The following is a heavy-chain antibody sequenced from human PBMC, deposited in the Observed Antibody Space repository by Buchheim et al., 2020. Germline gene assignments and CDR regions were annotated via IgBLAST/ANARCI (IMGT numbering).Heavy chain of an antibody. CDR2: IYTSGST. J-gene: IGHJ5*02. CDR3: ARDIVRYNWNYYWFDP. D-gene: IGHD1-7*01. Sequence: QVQLQESGPGLVKPSQTLSLTCTVSGGSISSGSYYWSWIRQPAGKGLEWIGRIYTSGSTNYNPPLKSRVTISVDTSKNQFSLKLSSVTAADTAVYYCARDIVRYNWNYYWFDPWGQGTL. V-gene: IGHV4-61*02. CDR1: GGSISSGSYY.